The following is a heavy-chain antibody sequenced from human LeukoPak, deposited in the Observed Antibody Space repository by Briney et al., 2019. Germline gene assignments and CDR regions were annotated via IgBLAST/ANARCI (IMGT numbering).Heavy chain of an antibody. Sequence: GASVKVSCKASGYTFTSYDINWVRQATGQGLEWMGWMNPNSGNTGYAQKFQGRVTMTRDTSTSTVYMELSSLRSEDTAVYYCARDRNDSSGSLLFWGQGTLVTVSS. CDR3: ARDRNDSSGSLLF. J-gene: IGHJ4*02. D-gene: IGHD3-22*01. CDR1: GYTFTSYD. CDR2: MNPNSGNT. V-gene: IGHV1-8*01.